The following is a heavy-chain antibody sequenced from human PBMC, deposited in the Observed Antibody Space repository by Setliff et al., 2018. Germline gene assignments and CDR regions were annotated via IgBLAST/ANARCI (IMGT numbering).Heavy chain of an antibody. Sequence: SETLSLTCTVSGDSIINYYWSWIRQPPGKGLEWIGNIYSSGSTNYNPSLKSRVTLSVDTSNNQFSLKVSSVTAADTAVYYCARAPPNRYSGSYEYFYMDVWGKGTTVTVSS. CDR3: ARAPPNRYSGSYEYFYMDV. V-gene: IGHV4-4*08. J-gene: IGHJ6*03. CDR2: IYSSGST. D-gene: IGHD1-26*01. CDR1: GDSIINYY.